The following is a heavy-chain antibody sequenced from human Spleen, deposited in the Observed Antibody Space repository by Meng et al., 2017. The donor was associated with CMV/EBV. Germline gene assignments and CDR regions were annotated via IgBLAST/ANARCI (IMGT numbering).Heavy chain of an antibody. CDR3: ARDQADAVVPAATDSWFDP. V-gene: IGHV1-18*01. CDR1: V. D-gene: IGHD2-2*01. J-gene: IGHJ5*02. Sequence: VIPWVRQAPGQGLEWMGWINPYNNYLNSAQKFQGRVTMTADISTSTAYMELRSLRSDDTAVYYCARDQADAVVPAATDSWFDPWGQGTLVTVSS. CDR2: INPYNNYL.